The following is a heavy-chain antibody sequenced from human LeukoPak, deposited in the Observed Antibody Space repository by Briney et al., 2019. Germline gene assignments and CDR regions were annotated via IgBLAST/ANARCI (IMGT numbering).Heavy chain of an antibody. CDR1: GGAIGSSS. V-gene: IGHV4-59*01. CDR2: LDYSRRT. D-gene: IGHD1-26*01. Sequence: SETLSLTCTGSGGAIGSSSWGLRLDPPRKGLDRFAYLDYSRRTNYNPSLKSRVTISVDTSKNQFSLKLSSVTAADTAVYYCARVSRIVGATRSSSYYYYGMDVWGQGTTVTVSS. CDR3: ARVSRIVGATRSSSYYYYGMDV. J-gene: IGHJ6*02.